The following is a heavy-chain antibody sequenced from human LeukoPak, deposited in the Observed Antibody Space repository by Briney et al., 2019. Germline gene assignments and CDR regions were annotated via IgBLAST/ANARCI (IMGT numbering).Heavy chain of an antibody. V-gene: IGHV3-9*03. CDR3: ARGRYYHDTSDYYSLDY. D-gene: IGHD3-22*01. CDR1: GFTFDDA. Sequence: PGGSLRLSCAASGFTFDDAMHWVRQAPGKGLEWVSSISWNSNSIDYADSVKGRFTISRDNAKNSLYLQLNSLRAEDMALYYCARGRYYHDTSDYYSLDYWGQGTLVTVSS. J-gene: IGHJ4*02. CDR2: ISWNSNSI.